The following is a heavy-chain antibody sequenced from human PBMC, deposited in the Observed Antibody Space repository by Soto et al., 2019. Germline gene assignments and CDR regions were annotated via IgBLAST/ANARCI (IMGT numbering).Heavy chain of an antibody. CDR2: TYYRSKWYN. J-gene: IGHJ6*02. CDR1: GDTVSSNSAA. V-gene: IGHV6-1*01. D-gene: IGHD2-2*01. CDR3: TRQYLPAPYHYYGMDV. Sequence: SQTLSLTCAIFGDTVSSNSAAWSWIRQSTSRGLEWLGRTYYRSKWYNDYAVSVKSRVTINPDTSKNQFSLQLNSVTLEDTAVYYCTRQYLPAPYHYYGMDVWGQGTTVTVSS.